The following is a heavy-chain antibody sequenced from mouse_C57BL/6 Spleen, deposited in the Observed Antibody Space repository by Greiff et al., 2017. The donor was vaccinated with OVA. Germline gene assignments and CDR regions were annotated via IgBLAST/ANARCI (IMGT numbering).Heavy chain of an antibody. CDR3: AREEGFTRGFAY. V-gene: IGHV1-26*01. CDR1: GYTFTDYY. CDR2: ITPNNGGT. Sequence: VQLQQSGPELVKPGASVKISCKASGYTFTDYYMNWVKQSHGKSLEWIGDITPNNGGTSYNQKFKGKATLTVDKSSSTAYMELRSLTSEDSAVYYCAREEGFTRGFAYWGQGTLVTVAA. J-gene: IGHJ3*01. D-gene: IGHD2-12*01.